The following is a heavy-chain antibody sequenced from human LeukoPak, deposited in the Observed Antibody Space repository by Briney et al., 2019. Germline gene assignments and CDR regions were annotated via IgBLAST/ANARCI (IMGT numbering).Heavy chain of an antibody. CDR2: IRYDGSNK. D-gene: IGHD1-1*01. CDR3: ARTNWNDGKFDY. V-gene: IGHV3-33*08. J-gene: IGHJ4*02. CDR1: GFTFSSYS. Sequence: GGSLRLSCAASGFTFSSYSMNWVRQAPGKGLEWVAFIRYDGSNKYYADSVKGRFTISRDNAKNSLYLQMNSLRAEDTAVYYCARTNWNDGKFDYWGQGTLVTVSS.